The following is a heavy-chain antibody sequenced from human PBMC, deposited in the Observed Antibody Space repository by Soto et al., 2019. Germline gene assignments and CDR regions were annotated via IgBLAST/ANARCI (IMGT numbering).Heavy chain of an antibody. J-gene: IGHJ6*03. D-gene: IGHD3-3*01. CDR1: GFTFSSYA. CDR2: ISGSGGST. V-gene: IGHV3-23*01. CDR3: AKVYYDFWSGEDYYYYMDV. Sequence: GGSLRLSCAASGFTFSSYAMSWVRQAPGKGLEWVSAISGSGGSTYYADSVKGRFTISRDNSKNTLYLQMNSLRAEDTAVYYCAKVYYDFWSGEDYYYYMDVWGKGTTVTVSS.